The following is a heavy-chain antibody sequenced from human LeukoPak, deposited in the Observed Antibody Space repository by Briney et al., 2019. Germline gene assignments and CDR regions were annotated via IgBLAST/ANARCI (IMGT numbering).Heavy chain of an antibody. V-gene: IGHV4-34*01. CDR1: GGSFSGYY. CDR3: ASGVFGVSD. Sequence: SETLSLTCAVYGGSFSGYYWSWIRQPPGKGLEWIGEINHSGSTNYNPSLKSRVTISVDTSKNQFSLKLSSVTAADTAVYYCASGVFGVSDWGQGTLVTVSP. D-gene: IGHD3-3*01. CDR2: INHSGST. J-gene: IGHJ4*02.